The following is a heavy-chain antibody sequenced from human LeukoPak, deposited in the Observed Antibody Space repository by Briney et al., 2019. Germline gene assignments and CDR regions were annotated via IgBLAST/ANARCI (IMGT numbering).Heavy chain of an antibody. CDR3: ARHFGEGFWSGYYTDY. J-gene: IGHJ4*02. V-gene: IGHV4-39*01. D-gene: IGHD3-3*01. CDR1: GGSISSSSYY. Sequence: PSETLSLTCTVSGGSISSSSYYWGWIRQPPGKGLEWIGSVYQTGSSYYKPSLESRVTISVDTSKNQFSLRLTSVTTADTAVYYCARHFGEGFWSGYYTDYWGQGTLVTVSS. CDR2: VYQTGSS.